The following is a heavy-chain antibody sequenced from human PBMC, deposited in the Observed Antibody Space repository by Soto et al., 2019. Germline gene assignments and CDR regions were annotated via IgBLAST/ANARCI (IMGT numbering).Heavy chain of an antibody. V-gene: IGHV1-2*04. Sequence: ASVQVSFKATASNFTGCYRHCVRQAPGQGLEWMGWINPNSGGTNYAQKFQGWVTMTRDTSISTAYMELRRLRSDDTAVYYCARNSCSSTSCRPGSIDYWGQGTMVTVSS. CDR3: ARNSCSSTSCRPGSIDY. J-gene: IGHJ4*02. D-gene: IGHD2-2*01. CDR1: ASNFTGCY. CDR2: INPNSGGT.